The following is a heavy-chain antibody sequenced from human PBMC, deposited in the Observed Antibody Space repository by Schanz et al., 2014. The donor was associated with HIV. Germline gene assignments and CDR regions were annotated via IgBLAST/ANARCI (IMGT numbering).Heavy chain of an antibody. CDR3: ARGEAITYYYHYYGMDV. V-gene: IGHV3-23*04. D-gene: IGHD1-20*01. CDR1: GVTFSTYA. Sequence: EVQLVESGGTLVKPGGSLRLSCAASGVTFSTYAMTWVRQAPGKGLEWVSGISISGHSTYYADSVKGRFTISRDISKNTLYLQLNSLRVEDTAVYYCARGEAITYYYHYYGMDVWGQGTTVTVSS. J-gene: IGHJ6*02. CDR2: ISISGHST.